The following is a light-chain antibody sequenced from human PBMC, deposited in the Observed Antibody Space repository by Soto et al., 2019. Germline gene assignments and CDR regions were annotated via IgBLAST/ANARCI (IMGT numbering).Light chain of an antibody. J-gene: IGKJ1*01. Sequence: EIVMTQSPATLSVSPGERATLSCRASQSVSSNLAWYQQKPGQAPRLLIYGASTRATGVPARFSGSGSRTDFTLTISGLQSEDAAIYYCQQYQTWPRTFGQGTKVDIK. CDR1: QSVSSN. CDR3: QQYQTWPRT. V-gene: IGKV3-15*01. CDR2: GAS.